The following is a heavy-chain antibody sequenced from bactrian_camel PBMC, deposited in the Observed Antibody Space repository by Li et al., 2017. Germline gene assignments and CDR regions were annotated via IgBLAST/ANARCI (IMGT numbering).Heavy chain of an antibody. CDR2: IDADGST. CDR1: GYTYSRHC. D-gene: IGHD7*01. V-gene: IGHV3S53*01. CDR3: VKDAPQPLVGGACGTDNY. Sequence: HVQLVESGGGSVQAGGSLRLPCAASGYTYSRHCMAWFRQAPGKEREGVAYIDADGSTNYANSVKGRFTISQDAAKNSVYLQMNSLKSEDTAVYYCVKDAPQPLVGGACGTDNYWGQGTQVTVS. J-gene: IGHJ4*01.